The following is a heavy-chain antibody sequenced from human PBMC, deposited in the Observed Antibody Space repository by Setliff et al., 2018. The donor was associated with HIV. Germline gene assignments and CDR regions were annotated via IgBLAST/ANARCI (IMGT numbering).Heavy chain of an antibody. CDR2: IFYSETVYYGGRT. CDR1: GGSISSNNYY. J-gene: IGHJ4*02. CDR3: ARGVPLLPPHY. Sequence: PSETLSLTCTVSGGSISSNNYYWGWIRQPPGKGLEWIGSIFYSETVYYGGRTYYSPSLKSRVTISVDPSNSQFPLKLSSVTAADTAVYYCARGVPLLPPHYWGQGTLVTVSS. D-gene: IGHD2-21*02. V-gene: IGHV4-39*06.